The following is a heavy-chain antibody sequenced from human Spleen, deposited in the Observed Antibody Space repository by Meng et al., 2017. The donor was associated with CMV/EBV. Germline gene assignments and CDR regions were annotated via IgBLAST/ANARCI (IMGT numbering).Heavy chain of an antibody. CDR1: GFTFSNYG. V-gene: IGHV3-30*02. J-gene: IGHJ4*02. CDR3: AKDRGYHLPQYYFDY. Sequence: GGSLRLSCAASGFTFSNYGIHWVRQAPGKGLEWVASIRYDGSLKYYTDSVRFSISRDNSKNTAYLQMNSLRADDTAVYYCAKDRGYHLPQYYFDYWGQGTLVTVSS. D-gene: IGHD1-14*01. CDR2: IRYDGSLK.